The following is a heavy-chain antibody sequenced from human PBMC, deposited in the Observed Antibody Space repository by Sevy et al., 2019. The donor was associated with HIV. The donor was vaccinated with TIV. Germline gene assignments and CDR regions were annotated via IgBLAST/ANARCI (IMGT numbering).Heavy chain of an antibody. CDR3: ARDHTVIGSNWYGAFDI. CDR2: INPSGGST. V-gene: IGHV1-46*01. J-gene: IGHJ3*02. D-gene: IGHD6-13*01. CDR1: GYTFTNYY. Sequence: ASVKVSCKASGYTFTNYYMHWVRQAPGQGLEWMGIINPSGGSTSYAQKFQGRLTMTRDTSTSTVYMELSSLRSEDTAVYYCARDHTVIGSNWYGAFDIWGQGIMVTVSS.